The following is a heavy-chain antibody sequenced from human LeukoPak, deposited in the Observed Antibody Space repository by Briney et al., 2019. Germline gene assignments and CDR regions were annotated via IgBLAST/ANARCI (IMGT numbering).Heavy chain of an antibody. CDR2: INHSGST. V-gene: IGHV4-34*01. CDR3: ARAPYYDFWSGSYYFDY. D-gene: IGHD3-3*01. CDR1: GGSFSGYY. Sequence: PSETLSLTCAVYGGSFSGYYWSWIRQPPGKGLEWIGEINHSGSTNYNPSLKSRVTISVDTSKNQFSLKLSSVTAADTAVYYCARAPYYDFWSGSYYFDYWGQGTLVTVSS. J-gene: IGHJ4*02.